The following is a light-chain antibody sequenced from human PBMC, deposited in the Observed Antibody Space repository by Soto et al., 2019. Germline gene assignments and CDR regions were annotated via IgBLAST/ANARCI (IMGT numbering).Light chain of an antibody. Sequence: EIVLTQSPGTLSLCPGERATLSCRASQSVSSTYIAWYQQKPGQTPRLLIYGASSRATGIPDRFRGSGSGTEFTLTISSLRSEDSAIYYCQQYFEWPPMTFGQGTKVDIK. CDR1: QSVSSTY. V-gene: IGKV3-20*01. CDR2: GAS. CDR3: QQYFEWPPMT. J-gene: IGKJ1*01.